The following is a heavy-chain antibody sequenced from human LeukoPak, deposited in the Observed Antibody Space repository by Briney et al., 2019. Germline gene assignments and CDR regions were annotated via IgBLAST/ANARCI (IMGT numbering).Heavy chain of an antibody. D-gene: IGHD4-23*01. CDR1: GGSISSYY. CDR3: ARGVPRRPVTAFDI. V-gene: IGHV4-4*07. Sequence: SETLSLACTVSGGSISSYYWSWIRQPAGKGLEWIGRIYTSGSTNYNPSLKSRVTMSVDTSKNQFSLKLSSVTAADAAVYYCARGVPRRPVTAFDIGAKGKMVTVST. CDR2: IYTSGST. J-gene: IGHJ3*02.